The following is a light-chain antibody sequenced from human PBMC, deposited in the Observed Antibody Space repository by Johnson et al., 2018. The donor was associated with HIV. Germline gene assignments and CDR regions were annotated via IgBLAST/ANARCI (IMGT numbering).Light chain of an antibody. Sequence: QAVLTQPPSVSAAPGQRVNISCSGHSSNIENYFVSCYQQLPGAAPRLLIYEAYKRPSGIPDRFSGSKSGASPNLGITVLQTGDEADYYCGVWDAILSPHYVFGTGTTITVL. J-gene: IGLJ1*01. V-gene: IGLV1-51*02. CDR1: SSNIENYF. CDR3: GVWDAILSPHYV. CDR2: EAY.